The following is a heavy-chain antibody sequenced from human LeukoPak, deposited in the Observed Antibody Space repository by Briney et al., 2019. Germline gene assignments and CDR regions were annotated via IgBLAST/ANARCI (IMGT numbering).Heavy chain of an antibody. Sequence: PSEILSLTCAVYGGSFSGYYWSWIRQPPGKGLEWIGEINHSGSTNYNPSLKSRVTVSVDTSKNQFSLRLNSVTAADTAVYYCARDAGYSGYDFVYWGQGTLVTVSS. CDR2: INHSGST. V-gene: IGHV4-34*01. D-gene: IGHD5-12*01. J-gene: IGHJ4*02. CDR3: ARDAGYSGYDFVY. CDR1: GGSFSGYY.